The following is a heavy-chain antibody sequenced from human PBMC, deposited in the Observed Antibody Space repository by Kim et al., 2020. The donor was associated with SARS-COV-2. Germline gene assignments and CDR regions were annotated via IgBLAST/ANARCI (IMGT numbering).Heavy chain of an antibody. V-gene: IGHV3-64D*09. D-gene: IGHD2-2*02. J-gene: IGHJ4*02. CDR3: VKDAIYTFDL. Sequence: GGSLRLSCSASGFSVSNHDMFWVRQTPGKEMKLVSVVCSNGSAKDYEDSVRGCSTISRAYTKNPLHLKISRLRPEDTALYYCVKDAIYTFDLWRQGTLAT. CDR2: VCSNGSAK. CDR1: GFSVSNHD.